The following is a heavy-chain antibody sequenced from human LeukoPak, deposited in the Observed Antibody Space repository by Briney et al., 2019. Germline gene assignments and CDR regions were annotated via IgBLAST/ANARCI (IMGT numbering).Heavy chain of an antibody. CDR3: AREWDIEQPSVAFDI. J-gene: IGHJ3*02. CDR1: GYTFTSYY. CDR2: INPSGGST. D-gene: IGHD6-13*01. V-gene: IGHV1-46*01. Sequence: GASVKVSCKASGYTFTSYYMHWVRQAPGQGLEWMGIINPSGGSTSYAQKFQGRVTMTRDTSTSTVYMELSSLRSEDTAVYYCAREWDIEQPSVAFDIWGQGTMVTVSS.